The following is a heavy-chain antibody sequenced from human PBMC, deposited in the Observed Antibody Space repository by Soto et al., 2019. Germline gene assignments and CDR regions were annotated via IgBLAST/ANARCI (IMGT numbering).Heavy chain of an antibody. CDR2: IYNSVNT. Sequence: QVQLQESGPGLVEPSQTLSLTCTVSGDSISNGYYTWSWIRQPPGKDLEWIGHIYNSVNTYSNPSLRSRVTIPADPSKTQSPLKRSSVTAADTAVYYCARGPSGDKVDYWGQGPLVTVSS. CDR1: GDSISNGYYT. CDR3: ARGPSGDKVDY. D-gene: IGHD3-10*01. J-gene: IGHJ4*02. V-gene: IGHV4-30-4*01.